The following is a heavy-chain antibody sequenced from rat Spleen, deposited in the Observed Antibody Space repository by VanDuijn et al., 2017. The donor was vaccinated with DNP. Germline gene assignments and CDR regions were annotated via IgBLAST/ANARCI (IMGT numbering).Heavy chain of an antibody. CDR1: GYTFTSYY. CDR3: ARGTLAY. V-gene: IGHV1-43*01. J-gene: IGHJ3*01. Sequence: QVQLQQSGAELAKPGSSVKISCKASGYTFTSYYVSWIKQTTGQGLDYIGYIDAGSGSTNYNEKFRGKATLTVGKSSSTAFMQLSSLTPDDSAVYYCARGTLAYWGQGTLVTVSS. CDR2: IDAGSGST.